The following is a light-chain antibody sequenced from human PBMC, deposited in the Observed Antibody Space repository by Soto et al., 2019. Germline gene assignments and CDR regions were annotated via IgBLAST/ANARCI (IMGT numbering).Light chain of an antibody. CDR1: QGLSSSH. CDR2: GAS. Sequence: ESVSTQSPGTLSLSPGERATLSCRASQGLSSSHLAWYQQRPGQAPRLLIYGASSRATGVPDRFSGSVSGTDFTLTISRLEPEDVAVYYCQEYGSSRTFGQGTKVEIK. CDR3: QEYGSSRT. V-gene: IGKV3-20*01. J-gene: IGKJ1*01.